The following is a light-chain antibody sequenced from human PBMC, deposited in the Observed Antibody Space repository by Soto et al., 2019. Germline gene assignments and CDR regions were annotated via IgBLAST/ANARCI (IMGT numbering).Light chain of an antibody. J-gene: IGLJ1*01. Sequence: QSALTQPASVSGSPGQSITISCTGTISDVGGYNYVSWYQQHPGKAPKLMIYEVSNRPSGVSNRFSGSRSGNTASLTISGLQAEDEAEYYCNSYTSSSTFVFGTGTKLTVL. CDR1: ISDVGGYNY. CDR3: NSYTSSSTFV. CDR2: EVS. V-gene: IGLV2-14*01.